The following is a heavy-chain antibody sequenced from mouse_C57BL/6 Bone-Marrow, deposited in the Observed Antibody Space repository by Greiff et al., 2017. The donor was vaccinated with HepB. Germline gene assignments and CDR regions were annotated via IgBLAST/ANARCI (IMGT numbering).Heavy chain of an antibody. Sequence: QVQLKESGAELVRPGASVTLSCKASGYTFTDYEMHWVKQTPVHGLEWIGAIDPETGGTAYNQKFKGKAILTADKSSSTAYMELRSLKSEDSAVYYCTSMVTKGLEGWGQGTTLTVSS. V-gene: IGHV1-15*01. CDR1: GYTFTDYE. CDR3: TSMVTKGLEG. CDR2: IDPETGGT. D-gene: IGHD2-2*01. J-gene: IGHJ2*01.